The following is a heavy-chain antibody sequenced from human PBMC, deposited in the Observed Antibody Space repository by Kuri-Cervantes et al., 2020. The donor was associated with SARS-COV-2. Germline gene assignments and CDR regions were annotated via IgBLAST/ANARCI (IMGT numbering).Heavy chain of an antibody. Sequence: LSLTCAASGFTFSSYSMNWVRQAPGKGLEWVAVISYDGSNKYYADSVKGRFTISRDNSKNTLYLQMNSLRAEDTAVYYCARDVWSGYYYGMDVWGQGTTVTVSS. CDR3: ARDVWSGYYYGMDV. J-gene: IGHJ6*02. D-gene: IGHD3-3*01. CDR2: ISYDGSNK. V-gene: IGHV3-30*03. CDR1: GFTFSSYS.